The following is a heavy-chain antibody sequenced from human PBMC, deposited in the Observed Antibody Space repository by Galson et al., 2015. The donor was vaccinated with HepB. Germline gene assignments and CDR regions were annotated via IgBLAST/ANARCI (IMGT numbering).Heavy chain of an antibody. CDR2: FYYSGTT. V-gene: IGHV4-59*01. D-gene: IGHD2-21*02. Sequence: ETLSLTCTVSGGSISSYFWAWIRQPPGKGLEWIGYFYYSGTTSYNPSLRSRVTISVDTSKNQFSLNLSSVTAADTAVYYCARDHYGDPRVLVYWGQGTLVTVSS. CDR3: ARDHYGDPRVLVY. CDR1: GGSISSYF. J-gene: IGHJ4*02.